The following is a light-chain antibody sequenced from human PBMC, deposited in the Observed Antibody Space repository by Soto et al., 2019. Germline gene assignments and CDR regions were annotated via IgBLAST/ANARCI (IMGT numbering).Light chain of an antibody. Sequence: AIQLTQSPASLSSLLVDIVTITCRASQGISSALAWYQQKPGKAPKLLIYDASSLESGVPSRFSGSGSGTDFTLTISSLQPEDFATYYCQQFNNYPEITFGQGTRLEIK. CDR1: QGISSA. CDR2: DAS. V-gene: IGKV1D-13*01. J-gene: IGKJ5*01. CDR3: QQFNNYPEIT.